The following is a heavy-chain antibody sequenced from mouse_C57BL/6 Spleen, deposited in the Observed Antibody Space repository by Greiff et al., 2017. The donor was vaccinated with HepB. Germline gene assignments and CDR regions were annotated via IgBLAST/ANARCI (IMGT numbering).Heavy chain of an antibody. CDR3: ARHDYDGDLFDY. CDR2: INPNNGGT. V-gene: IGHV1-26*01. CDR1: GYTFTDYY. J-gene: IGHJ2*01. D-gene: IGHD2-4*01. Sequence: EVQLQQSGPELVKPGASVKISCKASGYTFTDYYMNWVKQSHGKSLEWIGDINPNNGGTSYNQKFKGKATLTVDKSSSTAYMELRSLTSEDSAVYYCARHDYDGDLFDYWGQGTTLTVSS.